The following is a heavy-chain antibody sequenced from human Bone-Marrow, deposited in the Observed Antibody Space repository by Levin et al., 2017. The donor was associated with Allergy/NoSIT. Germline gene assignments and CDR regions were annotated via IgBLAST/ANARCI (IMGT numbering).Heavy chain of an antibody. Sequence: PGGSLRLSCAASGFTFSSYWMSWVRQAPGKGLEWVANIKQDGSEKYYVDSVKGRFTISRDNAKNSLYLQMNSLRAEDTAVYYCARDRLAGTNNWFDPWGQGTLVTVSS. V-gene: IGHV3-7*01. CDR3: ARDRLAGTNNWFDP. CDR1: GFTFSSYW. D-gene: IGHD1/OR15-1a*01. CDR2: IKQDGSEK. J-gene: IGHJ5*02.